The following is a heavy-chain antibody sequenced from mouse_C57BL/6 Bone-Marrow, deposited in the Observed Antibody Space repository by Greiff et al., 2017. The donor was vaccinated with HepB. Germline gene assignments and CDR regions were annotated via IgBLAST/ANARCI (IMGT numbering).Heavy chain of an antibody. Sequence: VQLQQPGAELVKPGASVKLSCKASGYTFTSYWMQWVKQRPGQGLEWIGEIDPSDSYTNYNQKFKGKATLTVDTSSSTAYMQRSSLTSEDSAVYCCANCGFDYWGQGTTLAVS. D-gene: IGHD6-1*01. CDR3: ANCGFDY. CDR1: GYTFTSYW. CDR2: IDPSDSYT. V-gene: IGHV1-50*01. J-gene: IGHJ2*01.